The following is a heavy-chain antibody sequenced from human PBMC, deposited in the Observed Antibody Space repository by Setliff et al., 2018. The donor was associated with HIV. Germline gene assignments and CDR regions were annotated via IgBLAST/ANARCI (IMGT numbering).Heavy chain of an antibody. J-gene: IGHJ6*03. CDR1: GYTFSSYD. Sequence: ASVKVSCKASGYTFSSYDINWVRQATGQGLEWMGWMNPNSRNTGYAQRFEGRVTLTWDTSISTAYLELNHLKSDDTAVCYCARARTDYYDRRRRSHYYIDVWARGATVTVSS. D-gene: IGHD3-22*01. CDR3: ARARTDYYDRRRRSHYYIDV. V-gene: IGHV1-8*02. CDR2: MNPNSRNT.